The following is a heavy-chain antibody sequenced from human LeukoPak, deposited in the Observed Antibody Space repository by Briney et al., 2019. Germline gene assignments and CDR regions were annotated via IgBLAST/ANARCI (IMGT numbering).Heavy chain of an antibody. CDR2: IYTSGST. CDR3: AREALPGGWFDP. Sequence: SQTLSLTCTVSGGSISSGSYYCSWIRQPAGQGLEWIGRIYTSGSTNYNPSLKSRVTMSVDTSKNQFSLKLRSVTAADTPVYHCAREALPGGWFDPWGQGTLVTVSS. V-gene: IGHV4-61*02. CDR1: GGSISSGSYY. J-gene: IGHJ5*02.